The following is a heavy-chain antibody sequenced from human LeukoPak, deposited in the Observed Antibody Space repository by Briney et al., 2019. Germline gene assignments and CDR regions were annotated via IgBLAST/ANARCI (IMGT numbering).Heavy chain of an antibody. V-gene: IGHV3-72*01. CDR1: GFTFSDHY. J-gene: IGHJ4*02. Sequence: PGGSLRLSCAASGFTFSDHYMDWVRQAPGKGLEWVGRTRNKANSYTTEYAASVKGRFTISRDDSKNSLYLQMNSLKTEDTAVYHCALNYCSSTSCSDYWGQGTLVTVSS. CDR2: TRNKANSYTT. CDR3: ALNYCSSTSCSDY. D-gene: IGHD2-2*01.